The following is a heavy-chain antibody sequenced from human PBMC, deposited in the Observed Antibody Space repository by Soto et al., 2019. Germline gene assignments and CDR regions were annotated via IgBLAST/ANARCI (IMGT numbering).Heavy chain of an antibody. CDR3: AKGLEYRVRAVAGTIDY. J-gene: IGHJ4*02. CDR2: ISYDGSNK. Sequence: GGSLRLSCAASGFTFSSYGMHWVRQAPGKGLEWVAVISYDGSNKYYADSVKGRFTISRDNSKNTLYLQMNSLRAEDTAVYYCAKGLEYRVRAVAGTIDYWGQRTLVTVSS. D-gene: IGHD6-19*01. V-gene: IGHV3-30*18. CDR1: GFTFSSYG.